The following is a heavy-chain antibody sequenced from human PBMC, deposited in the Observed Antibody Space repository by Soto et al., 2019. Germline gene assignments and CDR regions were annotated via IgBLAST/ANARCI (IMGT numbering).Heavy chain of an antibody. CDR1: GGSISSYY. V-gene: IGHV4-59*01. D-gene: IGHD4-17*01. CDR3: AIMTTVVKFDY. J-gene: IGHJ4*02. CDR2: IYYSGST. Sequence: SETLSLTCTVSGGSISSYYWSWIRQPPGKGLEWIGYIYYSGSTNYNPSLKSRVTISVDTSKNQFSLKLSSVTAADTAVYYCAIMTTVVKFDYWGQGTLVTVSS.